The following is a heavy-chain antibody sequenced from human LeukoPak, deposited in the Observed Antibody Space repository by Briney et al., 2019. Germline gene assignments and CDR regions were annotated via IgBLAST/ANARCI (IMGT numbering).Heavy chain of an antibody. J-gene: IGHJ4*02. Sequence: GGSLRLSCAASGFTFSSYGMHWVRQAPGKGLEWVAVISYDGSNKYYADSVKGRFTISRDNSKNTLYLQMNSLKTEDTAVYYCGAPGNYFDYWGQGTLVTVSS. CDR2: ISYDGSNK. V-gene: IGHV3-30*03. CDR1: GFTFSSYG. CDR3: GAPGNYFDY. D-gene: IGHD1-14*01.